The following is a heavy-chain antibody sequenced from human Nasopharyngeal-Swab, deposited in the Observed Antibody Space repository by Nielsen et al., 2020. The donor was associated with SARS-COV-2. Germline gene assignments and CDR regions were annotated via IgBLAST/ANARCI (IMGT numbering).Heavy chain of an antibody. Sequence: GESLKISCAASGYTFTSYAMNWVRQAPGQGLEWMGWINTSTGNPTYAQGFTGRFVFSLDTSVSTAYLQISSLKAEDTAVYYCARDILPSPQHWGQGTLVTVSS. CDR1: GYTFTSYA. V-gene: IGHV7-4-1*02. CDR3: ARDILPSPQH. J-gene: IGHJ1*01. CDR2: INTSTGNP.